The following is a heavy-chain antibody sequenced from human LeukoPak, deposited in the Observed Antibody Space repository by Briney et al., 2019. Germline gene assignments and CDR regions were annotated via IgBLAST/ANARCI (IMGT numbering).Heavy chain of an antibody. J-gene: IGHJ4*02. Sequence: GGSLRLSCAASGFTFSSYSMNWVRQAPGKGLEWAANIKRDGSERYYVDSVKGRFTISRDNAKNSLYLQMNSLRAEDTAVYYCARVGGSYIIDYWGQGTLVTVSS. CDR1: GFTFSSYS. CDR2: IKRDGSER. CDR3: ARVGGSYIIDY. D-gene: IGHD1-26*01. V-gene: IGHV3-7*01.